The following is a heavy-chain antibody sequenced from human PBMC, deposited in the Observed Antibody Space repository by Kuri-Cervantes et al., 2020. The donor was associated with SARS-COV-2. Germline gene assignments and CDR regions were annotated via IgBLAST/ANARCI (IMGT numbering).Heavy chain of an antibody. CDR2: VTETGTNT. Sequence: GESLKISCAASGFTFSDYYMSWIRQAPGKGLQWVATVTETGTNTHYADSVRGRFTISRDNPRNTVYLQMNSLRADDTALYYCAKAEARSEFGYFYYGMDVWGQGTTVTVS. V-gene: IGHV3-23*01. CDR3: AKAEARSEFGYFYYGMDV. J-gene: IGHJ6*02. D-gene: IGHD3-16*01. CDR1: GFTFSDYY.